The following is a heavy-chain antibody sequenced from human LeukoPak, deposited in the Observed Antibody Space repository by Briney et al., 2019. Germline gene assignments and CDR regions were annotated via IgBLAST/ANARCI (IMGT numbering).Heavy chain of an antibody. J-gene: IGHJ4*02. Sequence: GRSLRLSCAASGFTFSSYAMHWVRQAPGQGLEWVASIKEDGSEKYYVDSVKGRFTISRDNAKNSLYLQMNSLRAEDTAVYYCAAGKYFGDYWGQGTLVTVSS. CDR1: GFTFSSYA. V-gene: IGHV3-7*03. CDR2: IKEDGSEK. D-gene: IGHD3-9*01. CDR3: AAGKYFGDY.